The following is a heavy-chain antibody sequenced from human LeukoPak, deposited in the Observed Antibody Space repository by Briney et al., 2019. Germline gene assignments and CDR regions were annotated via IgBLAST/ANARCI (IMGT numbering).Heavy chain of an antibody. V-gene: IGHV4-59*01. J-gene: IGHJ4*02. CDR3: ASGFVGYCSSTSCYRGGLSPGVFDY. Sequence: GSLRLSCAASGFTFSSYAMSWIRQPPGKGLEWIGYIYYSGSTNYNPSLKSRVTISVDTSKNQFSLKLSSVTAADTAVYYCASGFVGYCSSTSCYRGGLSPGVFDYWGQGTLVTVSS. D-gene: IGHD2-2*01. CDR1: GFTFSSYA. CDR2: IYYSGST.